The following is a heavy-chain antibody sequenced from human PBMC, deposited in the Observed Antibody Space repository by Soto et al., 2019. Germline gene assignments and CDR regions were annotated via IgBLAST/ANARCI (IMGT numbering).Heavy chain of an antibody. CDR1: GFTFSNYG. J-gene: IGHJ6*02. Sequence: ASVKVSCKASGFTFSNYGLNWVRQAPGQGLEWMGWVSANNGHTNYAQNLQGRVSMTTDTSTSTAYMELRGLTFDDTAVYYCARDIESVTAKHFFYYYAMDVWGQGPTVTVSS. D-gene: IGHD2-8*01. CDR2: VSANNGHT. V-gene: IGHV1-18*01. CDR3: ARDIESVTAKHFFYYYAMDV.